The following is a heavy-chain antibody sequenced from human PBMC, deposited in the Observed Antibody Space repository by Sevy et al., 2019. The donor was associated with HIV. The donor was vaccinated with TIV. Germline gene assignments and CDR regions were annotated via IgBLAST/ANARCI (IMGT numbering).Heavy chain of an antibody. CDR1: GYTFTSYG. J-gene: IGHJ4*02. D-gene: IGHD1-1*01. V-gene: IGHV1-18*01. CDR3: ARGGNRYNWNADYFDY. CDR2: ISAYNGNT. Sequence: ASVKVSCKASGYTFTSYGISWVRQAPGQGLEWMGWISAYNGNTNYAQKLQGRVTMTTDTSTSKAHMELRSLRSDDTAVYYCARGGNRYNWNADYFDYWGQGTLVTVSS.